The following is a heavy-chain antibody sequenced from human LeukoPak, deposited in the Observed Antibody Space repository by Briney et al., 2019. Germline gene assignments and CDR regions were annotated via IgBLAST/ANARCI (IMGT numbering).Heavy chain of an antibody. V-gene: IGHV3-66*02. CDR2: ICSGGST. CDR3: ATSFYDSSGYYPRAFDI. J-gene: IGHJ3*02. CDR1: GFTVSGNY. Sequence: GGSLRLSCAASGFTVSGNYMSWVRQAPGKGLEWVSVICSGGSTYYADSVKGRFTISRDNSKNTLYLQMNSLRAEDTAVYYCATSFYDSSGYYPRAFDIWGQGTMVTVSS. D-gene: IGHD3-22*01.